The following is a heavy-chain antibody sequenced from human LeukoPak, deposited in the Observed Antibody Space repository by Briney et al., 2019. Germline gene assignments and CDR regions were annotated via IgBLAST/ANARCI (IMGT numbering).Heavy chain of an antibody. D-gene: IGHD3-22*01. Sequence: GASVKVSCKASGYTFTGYYMHWVRQAPGQGLEWMGRINPNSGGTNYAQKFQGRVTMTRDTSISTAYLELSRLRSDDTAVYYCARVYYYDSSGYYGYWGQGTLVTVSS. V-gene: IGHV1-2*06. J-gene: IGHJ4*02. CDR1: GYTFTGYY. CDR2: INPNSGGT. CDR3: ARVYYYDSSGYYGY.